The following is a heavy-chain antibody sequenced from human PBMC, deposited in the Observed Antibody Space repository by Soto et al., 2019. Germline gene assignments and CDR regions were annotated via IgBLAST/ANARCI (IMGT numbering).Heavy chain of an antibody. J-gene: IGHJ4*02. CDR3: ARDQGIAVAVFDY. V-gene: IGHV4-61*01. CDR1: GGSVTSGSYY. D-gene: IGHD6-19*01. CDR2: IYDSGST. Sequence: QVQLQESGPGLVKPSETLSLTCTVSGGSVTSGSYYWSWIRQPPGKGLEWIGYIYDSGSTNYNPSLKSRVTLSVDTSKKQISLKLRSVTAADTAVYYCARDQGIAVAVFDYWGQGTLVTVSS.